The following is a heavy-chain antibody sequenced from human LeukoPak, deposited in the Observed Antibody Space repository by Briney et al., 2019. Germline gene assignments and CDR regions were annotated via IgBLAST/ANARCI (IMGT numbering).Heavy chain of an antibody. V-gene: IGHV1-2*02. CDR2: INPNGGGT. D-gene: IGHD2/OR15-2a*01. J-gene: IGHJ4*02. CDR3: ARDDYSLSGGDY. Sequence: ASVKVSCKASGYTFTGYYMHWVRQAPGQGLEWMGWINPNGGGTNYAQKFQGRVTMTRDTSISTAYMELSRLRSDDTAVYYCARDDYSLSGGDYWGQGTLVTVSS. CDR1: GYTFTGYY.